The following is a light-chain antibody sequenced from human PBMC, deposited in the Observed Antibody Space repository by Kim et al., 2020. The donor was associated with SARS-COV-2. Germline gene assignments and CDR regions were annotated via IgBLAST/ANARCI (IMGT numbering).Light chain of an antibody. CDR1: QSVSSY. J-gene: IGKJ1*01. Sequence: SPGERATLSWRDSQSVSSYLAWYQQKPGQAPRLLIYDASNRATGIPARFSGSGSGTDFTLTISSLEPEDFAVYYCQQRSNWPPWTFGQGTKVDIK. V-gene: IGKV3-11*01. CDR3: QQRSNWPPWT. CDR2: DAS.